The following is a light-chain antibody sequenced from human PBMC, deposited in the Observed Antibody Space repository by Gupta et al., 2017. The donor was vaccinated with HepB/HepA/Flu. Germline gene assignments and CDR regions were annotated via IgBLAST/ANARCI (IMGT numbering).Light chain of an antibody. J-gene: IGLJ1*01. CDR1: SNDVGGSKH. CDR3: SADSGSNTFV. CDR2: GVN. V-gene: IGLV2-8*01. Sequence: SDLTQPPSASGSPGQSVTISCTGTSNDVGGSKHVACYQQHPDKAPTLMIYGVNKRPSGVPDRFSGSKSGSTASLTVSGRKEEVEADYYCSADSGSNTFVFGTGTKVTVL.